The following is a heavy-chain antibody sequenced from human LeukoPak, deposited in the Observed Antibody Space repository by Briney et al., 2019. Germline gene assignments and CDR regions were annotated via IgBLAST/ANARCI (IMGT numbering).Heavy chain of an antibody. Sequence: SETLSLTCTVSGGSISSYYWSWIRQPPGKGLEWIGYIYYSGSTNHNPSLKSRVTISVDTSKNQFSLKLSSVTAADTAVYYCARAEMATTTQYYYYYMDVWGKGTTVTVSS. J-gene: IGHJ6*03. CDR1: GGSISSYY. V-gene: IGHV4-59*01. CDR2: IYYSGST. D-gene: IGHD5-24*01. CDR3: ARAEMATTTQYYYYYMDV.